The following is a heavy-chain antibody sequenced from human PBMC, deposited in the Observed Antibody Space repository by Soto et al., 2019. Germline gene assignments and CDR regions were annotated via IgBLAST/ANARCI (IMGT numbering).Heavy chain of an antibody. Sequence: GGSLRLSCAASGFTFSSYAMHWVRQAPGKGLEWVAVISYDGSNKYYADSVKGRFTISRDNSKNTLYLQMNSLRAEDTAVYYCARVRLESGSYVYRGQGTLVTVSS. J-gene: IGHJ4*02. V-gene: IGHV3-30*04. CDR2: ISYDGSNK. D-gene: IGHD1-26*01. CDR1: GFTFSSYA. CDR3: ARVRLESGSYVY.